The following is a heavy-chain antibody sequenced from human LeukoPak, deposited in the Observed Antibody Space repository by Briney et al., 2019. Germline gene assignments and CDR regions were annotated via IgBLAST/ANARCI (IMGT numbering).Heavy chain of an antibody. Sequence: GGSLRLSCAASGFTFSSYEMNWVRQAPGKGLEWISYISASGTITHYADSVEGRFTISRDNAKNSLSLQMHSLRAEDTAVYYCARARVRFLEWLPIYYWGQGTLVTVSS. D-gene: IGHD3-3*01. CDR1: GFTFSSYE. V-gene: IGHV3-48*03. CDR3: ARARVRFLEWLPIYY. J-gene: IGHJ4*02. CDR2: ISASGTIT.